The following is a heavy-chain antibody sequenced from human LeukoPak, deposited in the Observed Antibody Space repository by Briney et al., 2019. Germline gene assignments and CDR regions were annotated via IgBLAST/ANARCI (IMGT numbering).Heavy chain of an antibody. CDR1: GGSISSYY. CDR2: ISYSGST. J-gene: IGHJ6*03. V-gene: IGHV4-59*01. CDR3: ARERATFYYYYMDV. Sequence: SETLSLTCTVSGGSISSYYWTWIRQPPEKGLEWIGYISYSGSTNYNPSLKSRVTISVDTSKNQFSLKLSSVTAADTAVYYCARERATFYYYYMDVWGKGTTVTVSS.